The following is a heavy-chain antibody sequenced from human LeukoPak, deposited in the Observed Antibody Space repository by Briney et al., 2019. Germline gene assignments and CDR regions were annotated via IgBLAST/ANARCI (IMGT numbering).Heavy chain of an antibody. D-gene: IGHD1-7*01. CDR2: MNPNSGNT. Sequence: ASVKVSCKASGYTFTSYDINWVRQATGQGLEWMGWMNPNSGNTGYAQKFQGRVTMTRNTSISTAYMEPSSLRSGDTAVYYCARDRTGTTSCYYMDVWGKGTTVTVSS. V-gene: IGHV1-8*01. J-gene: IGHJ6*03. CDR1: GYTFTSYD. CDR3: ARDRTGTTSCYYMDV.